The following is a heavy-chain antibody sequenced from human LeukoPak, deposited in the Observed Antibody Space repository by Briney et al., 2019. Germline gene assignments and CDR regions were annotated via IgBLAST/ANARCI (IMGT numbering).Heavy chain of an antibody. V-gene: IGHV3-21*01. J-gene: IGHJ4*02. CDR2: ISSSNI. CDR1: GFTFSSYS. Sequence: GGSLRLSCAASGFTFSSYSMNWVHQAPGKGLEWVSSISSSNIYYADSVKGRFTISRDNAKNSLYLQMNSLRAEDTAVYYCARTNRIAVAGTDYWGQGTLVTVSS. CDR3: ARTNRIAVAGTDY. D-gene: IGHD6-19*01.